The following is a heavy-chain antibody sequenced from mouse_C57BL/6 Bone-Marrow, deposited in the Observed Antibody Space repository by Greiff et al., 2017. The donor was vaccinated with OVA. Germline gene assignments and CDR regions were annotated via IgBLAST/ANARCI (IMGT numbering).Heavy chain of an antibody. CDR3: ARGNFGSSFYAMDY. D-gene: IGHD1-1*01. J-gene: IGHJ4*01. Sequence: VQLQQSVAELVRPGASVKLSCTASGFNIKNTYMHWVKQRPEQGLAWIGRIDPANDNTKYAPKFQGKATMTADTSSNTAYLQLSSLSSEDTAVYGCARGNFGSSFYAMDYWGQGTSVTVSA. V-gene: IGHV14-3*01. CDR1: GFNIKNTY. CDR2: IDPANDNT.